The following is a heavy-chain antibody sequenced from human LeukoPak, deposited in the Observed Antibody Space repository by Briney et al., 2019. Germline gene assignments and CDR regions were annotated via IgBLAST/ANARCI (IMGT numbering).Heavy chain of an antibody. J-gene: IGHJ4*02. D-gene: IGHD6-13*01. Sequence: SETLSLTCTVSGGSISSYYWSWIRQPPGKGLEWIGCIYYSGSTNYNPSLKSRVTISVDTSKNQFSLKLSSVTAADTAVYYCARAYSSSWYYFEYWGQGTLVTVSS. CDR1: GGSISSYY. V-gene: IGHV4-59*01. CDR2: IYYSGST. CDR3: ARAYSSSWYYFEY.